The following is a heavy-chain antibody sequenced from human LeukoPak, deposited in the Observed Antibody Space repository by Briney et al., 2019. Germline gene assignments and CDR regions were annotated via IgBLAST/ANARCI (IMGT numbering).Heavy chain of an antibody. CDR3: VRDPDALDF. Sequence: PGGSLRLSCAASGFTFSTYAMTWVRQAPGKGLEWVSTISGDGSTYYTGSVKGRFTISRDDAKNSLYLQMNSLRDDDSAVYYCVRDPDALDFWGQGTPVTVSS. J-gene: IGHJ4*02. CDR1: GFTFSTYA. CDR2: ISGDGST. V-gene: IGHV3-23*01.